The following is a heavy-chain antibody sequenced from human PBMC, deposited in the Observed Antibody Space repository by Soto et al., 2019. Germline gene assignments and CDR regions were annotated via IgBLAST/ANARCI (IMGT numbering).Heavy chain of an antibody. D-gene: IGHD3-3*01. CDR3: AAAIFGVVIPYDY. Sequence: SVKVSCKASGFTFTSSAVQWVRQARGQRLEWIGWIVVGSGNTNYAQKFQERVTITRDMSTSTAYMELSSLRSEDTAVYYCAAAIFGVVIPYDYWGQGTLVTAPQ. CDR2: IVVGSGNT. V-gene: IGHV1-58*01. CDR1: GFTFTSSA. J-gene: IGHJ4*02.